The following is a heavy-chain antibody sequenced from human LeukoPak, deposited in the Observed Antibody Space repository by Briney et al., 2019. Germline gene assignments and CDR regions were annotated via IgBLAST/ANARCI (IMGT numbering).Heavy chain of an antibody. CDR3: ARDDRSGYLTLDY. J-gene: IGHJ4*02. V-gene: IGHV4-59*11. Sequence: SETLSLTCKVSGGSMSSHYWSWIRQPPGKGLEWIGDIYYSGSTNYNPSLNSRVTISLDTSKNQFSLNLRSVTAADTAVYYCARDDRSGYLTLDYWGQGTLVTVSS. CDR1: GGSMSSHY. D-gene: IGHD3-22*01. CDR2: IYYSGST.